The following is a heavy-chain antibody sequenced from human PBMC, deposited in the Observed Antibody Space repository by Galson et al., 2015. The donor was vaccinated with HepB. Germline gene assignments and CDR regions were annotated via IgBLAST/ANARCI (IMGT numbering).Heavy chain of an antibody. CDR1: GYTFTSYG. Sequence: SVKVSCKASGYTFTSYGISWVRQAPGQGLEWMGWISAYNGNTNYAQKLQGRVTMTTDTSTSTAYMELRSLRSDDTAVYYCAREKGSGYYGSSGYSRPHWYFDLWGRGTLVTVSS. CDR3: AREKGSGYYGSSGYSRPHWYFDL. CDR2: ISAYNGNT. V-gene: IGHV1-18*01. D-gene: IGHD3-22*01. J-gene: IGHJ2*01.